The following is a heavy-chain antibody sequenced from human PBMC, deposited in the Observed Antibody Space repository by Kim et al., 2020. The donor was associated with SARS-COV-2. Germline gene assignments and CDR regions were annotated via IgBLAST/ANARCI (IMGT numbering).Heavy chain of an antibody. J-gene: IGHJ4*02. CDR3: ARDEGINYYDSSGYYAR. V-gene: IGHV3-11*06. D-gene: IGHD3-22*01. Sequence: GGSLRLSCAASGFTFSDYYMSWIRQAPGKGLEWVSYISSSSSYTNYADSVKGRFTISRDNAKNSLYLQMNSLRAEDTAVYYCARDEGINYYDSSGYYARWGQGTLVTVSS. CDR1: GFTFSDYY. CDR2: ISSSSSYT.